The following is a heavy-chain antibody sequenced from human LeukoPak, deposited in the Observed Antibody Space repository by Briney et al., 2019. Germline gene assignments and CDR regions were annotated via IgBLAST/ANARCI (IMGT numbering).Heavy chain of an antibody. J-gene: IGHJ4*02. Sequence: PGGSLRLSCAASGFTFSSYAMSWVRQAPGKGLEWVSAISGSGGSTYYADSVKGRFTISRDNSKNTLYLQMNSLRAEDTAVYYCAKGSWTEMQHSSGWYLDYWGQGTLVTVPS. CDR2: ISGSGGST. V-gene: IGHV3-23*01. D-gene: IGHD6-19*01. CDR3: AKGSWTEMQHSSGWYLDY. CDR1: GFTFSSYA.